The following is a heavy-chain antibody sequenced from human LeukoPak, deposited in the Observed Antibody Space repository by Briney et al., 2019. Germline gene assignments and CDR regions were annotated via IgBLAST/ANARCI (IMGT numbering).Heavy chain of an antibody. V-gene: IGHV4-59*01. CDR3: AREDKYCSGGSCYYNWFDP. CDR2: IYYSGST. Sequence: SETLSLTCTVSGGSISSYYWSWIRQPPGKGLGWIGYIYYSGSTNYNPSLKSRVTISVDTSKNQFSLKLSSVTAADTAVYYCAREDKYCSGGSCYYNWFDPWGQGTLVTVSS. CDR1: GGSISSYY. J-gene: IGHJ5*02. D-gene: IGHD2-15*01.